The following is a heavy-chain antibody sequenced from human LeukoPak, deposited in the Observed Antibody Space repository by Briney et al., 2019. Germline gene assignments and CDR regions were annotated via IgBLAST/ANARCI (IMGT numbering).Heavy chain of an antibody. V-gene: IGHV3-30*10. J-gene: IGHJ4*02. D-gene: IGHD4-11*01. CDR1: GFSFSSYA. CDR3: ARDVGWNSNYDPSYFDY. CDR2: MSYDGYSN. Sequence: PGGSLRLSCAASGFSFSSYAMHWVRQAPGKGLEWVAVMSYDGYSNYNTDSVKGRFTISRDNSKNTLYLQMNSLRVEDTAVYYCARDVGWNSNYDPSYFDYWGQGTLVTVSS.